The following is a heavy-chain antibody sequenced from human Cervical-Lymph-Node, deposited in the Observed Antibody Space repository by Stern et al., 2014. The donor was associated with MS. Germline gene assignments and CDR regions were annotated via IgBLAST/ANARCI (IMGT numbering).Heavy chain of an antibody. V-gene: IGHV3-13*01. CDR3: ARARTRVGDAAFDY. D-gene: IGHD2-21*02. Sequence: EVQLVESGGGLVQPGGSLRLSCAASGFTFSSYDMHWVRQATGKGLEWVSAIGTAGDTYYPGSVKGRFTISRENAKNSLYLQMNSLRAGDTAVYYCARARTRVGDAAFDYWGQGTLVTVSS. CDR2: IGTAGDT. CDR1: GFTFSSYD. J-gene: IGHJ4*02.